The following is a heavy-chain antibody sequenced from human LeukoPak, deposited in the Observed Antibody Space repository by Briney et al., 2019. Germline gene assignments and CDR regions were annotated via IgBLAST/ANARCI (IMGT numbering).Heavy chain of an antibody. CDR1: GYTFTNYG. Sequence: GASVKVSCKASGYTFTNYGISWVRQATGQGLEWMGWMNPNSGNTGYAQKFQGRVTITRNTSISTAYMELSSLRSEDTAVYYCARGGSGDSSGYYSYYFDYWGQGTLVTVSS. CDR3: ARGGSGDSSGYYSYYFDY. V-gene: IGHV1-8*03. CDR2: MNPNSGNT. J-gene: IGHJ4*02. D-gene: IGHD3-22*01.